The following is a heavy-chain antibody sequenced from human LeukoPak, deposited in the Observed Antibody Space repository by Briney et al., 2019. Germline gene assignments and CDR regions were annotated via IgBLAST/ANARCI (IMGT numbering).Heavy chain of an antibody. CDR3: ARSGIAAAGYRTRFDP. Sequence: SETLSLTCTVSGVSISSYYWSWIRQPAGKGLEWIGRIHTSGSTNYNPSLKSRVTMSVDTSKNQFSLKLGSVTAADTAVYYCARSGIAAAGYRTRFDPWGQGTLVTVSS. CDR1: GVSISSYY. J-gene: IGHJ5*02. D-gene: IGHD6-13*01. CDR2: IHTSGST. V-gene: IGHV4-4*07.